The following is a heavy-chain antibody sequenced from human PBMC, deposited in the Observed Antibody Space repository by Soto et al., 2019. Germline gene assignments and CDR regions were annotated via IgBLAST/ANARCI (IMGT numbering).Heavy chain of an antibody. CDR2: TSPDGST. J-gene: IGHJ4*02. D-gene: IGHD3-3*01. Sequence: LRLSCAASGFSLRSQWMHWIRQAPGKGLEWVSRTSPDGSTIYADSVKGRFTISRDNAKNTVYLQMNSLRAEDTAMYYCSVSIFGVVHYWGQGTLVTVS. CDR3: SVSIFGVVHY. CDR1: GFSLRSQW. V-gene: IGHV3-74*01.